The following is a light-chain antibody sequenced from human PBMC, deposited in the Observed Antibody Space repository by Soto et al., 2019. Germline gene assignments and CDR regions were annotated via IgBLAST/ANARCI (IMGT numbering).Light chain of an antibody. CDR3: SSYAASNHLV. Sequence: QSALTQPPSASGSPGQSVTISCTGTSSDVGGYTYVSWYQQSPGNAPKLMIYEVTQRPSGVHDRFSGSKSGNTAFLTVSGLQAEDEADYYGSSYAASNHLVFGGGTKLTVL. CDR1: SSDVGGYTY. CDR2: EVT. J-gene: IGLJ2*01. V-gene: IGLV2-8*01.